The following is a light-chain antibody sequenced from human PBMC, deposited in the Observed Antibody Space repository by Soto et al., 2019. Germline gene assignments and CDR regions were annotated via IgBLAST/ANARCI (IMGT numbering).Light chain of an antibody. V-gene: IGLV2-14*01. Sequence: QSVLTQPASVSGSPGQSITISCTGTSSDVGGSKYVSWYQQLPGKAPRLMIYEVSNRPSGVSNRFSGSKSGNTASLTVSGLQAEDEADYYCCSYAGSSTYVFGTGTKVTVL. CDR3: CSYAGSSTYV. CDR2: EVS. J-gene: IGLJ1*01. CDR1: SSDVGGSKY.